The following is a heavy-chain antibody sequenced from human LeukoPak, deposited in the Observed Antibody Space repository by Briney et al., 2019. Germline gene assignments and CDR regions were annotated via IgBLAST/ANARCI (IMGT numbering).Heavy chain of an antibody. D-gene: IGHD2-15*01. Sequence: SETLSLTCTVSGGSISSSNWWGWVRQPPGKGLECIGEIYHSGTTNYNPSLKSRVTISVDKSKNQFSLKRNSVTAADTAVYYCARAFLVGYSPEEYFFDYWGQGTLVTVSS. V-gene: IGHV4-4*02. CDR1: GGSISSSNW. CDR2: IYHSGTT. CDR3: ARAFLVGYSPEEYFFDY. J-gene: IGHJ4*02.